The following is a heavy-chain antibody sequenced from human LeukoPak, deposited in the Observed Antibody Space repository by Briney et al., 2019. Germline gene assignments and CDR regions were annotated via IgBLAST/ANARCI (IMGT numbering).Heavy chain of an antibody. CDR3: AKDRGLVVRIYYFDY. CDR1: GFTFSSYA. Sequence: GGSLRLSCAASGFTFSSYAMSWVRRAPGKGLEWVSAISGSGGSTYYADSVKGRFTISRDNSKNTLYLQMNSLRAEDTAVYYCAKDRGLVVRIYYFDYWGQGTLVTVSS. D-gene: IGHD2-21*01. V-gene: IGHV3-23*01. J-gene: IGHJ4*02. CDR2: ISGSGGST.